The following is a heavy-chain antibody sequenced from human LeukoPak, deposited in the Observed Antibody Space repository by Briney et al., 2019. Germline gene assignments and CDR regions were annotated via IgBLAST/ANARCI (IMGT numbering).Heavy chain of an antibody. CDR3: AKDTVNSGSSY. Sequence: GGSLRLSCSASGFTFSSYAMSWVRQAPGKGLEWVSGISGSGRSTFYADSVKGRFTISRDNSKNTLYLQMNILRAADTAVYYCAKDTVNSGSSYWGQGTLVTVSS. D-gene: IGHD6-19*01. CDR2: ISGSGRST. V-gene: IGHV3-23*01. J-gene: IGHJ4*02. CDR1: GFTFSSYA.